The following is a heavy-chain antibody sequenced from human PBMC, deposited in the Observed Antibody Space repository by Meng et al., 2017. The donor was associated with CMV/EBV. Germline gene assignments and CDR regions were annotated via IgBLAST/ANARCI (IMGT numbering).Heavy chain of an antibody. CDR2: ISSSGSTI. CDR3: ARVGLKVGATGYYYYGMDV. J-gene: IGHJ6*02. Sequence: GESLKISCAASGFTFSSYEMNWVRRAPGKGLEWVSYISSSGSTIYYADSVKGRFTISRDNAKNSLYLQMNSLRAEDTAVYYCARVGLKVGATGYYYYGMDVWGQGTTVTVSS. V-gene: IGHV3-48*03. D-gene: IGHD1-26*01. CDR1: GFTFSSYE.